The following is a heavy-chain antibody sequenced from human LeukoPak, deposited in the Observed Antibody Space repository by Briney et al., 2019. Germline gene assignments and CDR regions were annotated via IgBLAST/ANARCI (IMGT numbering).Heavy chain of an antibody. J-gene: IGHJ4*02. CDR3: AGGTDTVTVAIFDY. Sequence: ASVKVSCKASAYTFTGYHMHWVRQAPGQGLEGMGWINPNSGATSYAQKFQGRVTMTGDTSISTAYMELSRLRSDDTAIYYCAGGTDTVTVAIFDYWGQGTLVTVSS. V-gene: IGHV1-2*02. D-gene: IGHD4-11*01. CDR1: AYTFTGYH. CDR2: INPNSGAT.